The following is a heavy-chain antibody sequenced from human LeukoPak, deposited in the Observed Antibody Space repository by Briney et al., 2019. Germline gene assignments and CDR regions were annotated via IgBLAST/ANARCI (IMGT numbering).Heavy chain of an antibody. CDR3: ARSLPSLGYSYGFSDY. CDR2: IIPIFGTA. D-gene: IGHD5-18*01. CDR1: GGTFSSYA. J-gene: IGHJ4*02. Sequence: SVKVSCKASGGTFSSYAISWVRQAPGRGLEWMGGIIPIFGTANYAQKFQGRVTITADESTSTAYMELSSLRSEDTAVYYCARSLPSLGYSYGFSDYWGQGTLVTVSS. V-gene: IGHV1-69*13.